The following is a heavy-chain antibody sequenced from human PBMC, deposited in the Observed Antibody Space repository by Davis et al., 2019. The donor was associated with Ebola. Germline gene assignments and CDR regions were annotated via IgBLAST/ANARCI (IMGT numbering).Heavy chain of an antibody. Sequence: ASVKVSCKASGYTFTDYNIHWMRQAPGQGLEWLGRVILKSGATNYAQKFQDRVTFLADKSTTTAYMELSALRSDDTAVYYCARAQGVVTAVFDSWGQGTLVTVSS. D-gene: IGHD2-21*02. V-gene: IGHV1-2*06. CDR1: GYTFTDYN. CDR3: ARAQGVVTAVFDS. CDR2: VILKSGAT. J-gene: IGHJ5*01.